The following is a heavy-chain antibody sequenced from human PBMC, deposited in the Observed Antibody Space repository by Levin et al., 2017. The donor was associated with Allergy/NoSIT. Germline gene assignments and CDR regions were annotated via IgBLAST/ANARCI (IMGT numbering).Heavy chain of an antibody. CDR3: VRQSLGDDYGDLQPLAY. J-gene: IGHJ4*02. V-gene: IGHV5-51*01. Sequence: GESLKISCKGSGYTFAHYWLAWVRQVPGKGLEWMGIIYPGDSDTRYSPSFQGHVTISSDKSISTAYLHWSSLKASDSAIYFCVRQSLGDDYGDLQPLAYWGQGTLVTVSS. CDR2: IYPGDSDT. CDR1: GYTFAHYW. D-gene: IGHD4-17*01.